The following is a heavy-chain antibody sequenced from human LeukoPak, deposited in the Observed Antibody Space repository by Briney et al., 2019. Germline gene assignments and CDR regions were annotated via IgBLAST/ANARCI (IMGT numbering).Heavy chain of an antibody. CDR1: GGSISSGSYY. CDR3: ARDEDRLHFEA. D-gene: IGHD3-9*01. Sequence: SETLSLTCTVSGGSISSGSYYWSWIRQPAGKVLEWIGRIYTSGSTNYNPSLKSRVTISVDTSKNQFSLKLSSVTAADTAVYYFARDEDRLHFEAWGKGTPVTVSS. CDR2: IYTSGST. V-gene: IGHV4-61*02. J-gene: IGHJ6*04.